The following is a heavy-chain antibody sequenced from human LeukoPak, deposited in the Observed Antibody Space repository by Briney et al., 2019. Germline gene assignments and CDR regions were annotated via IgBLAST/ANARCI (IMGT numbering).Heavy chain of an antibody. CDR3: ARGRATVTTHWFDP. V-gene: IGHV1-8*03. Sequence: GASVKVSCKTSGYAFTNYDINWVRQATGQGLEWMGWMNPNSGNTGYAQKSQGRVTITRNTSISTAYMELSSLRSEDTALYYCARGRATVTTHWFDPWGQGTLVTVSS. J-gene: IGHJ5*02. CDR1: GYAFTNYD. D-gene: IGHD4-11*01. CDR2: MNPNSGNT.